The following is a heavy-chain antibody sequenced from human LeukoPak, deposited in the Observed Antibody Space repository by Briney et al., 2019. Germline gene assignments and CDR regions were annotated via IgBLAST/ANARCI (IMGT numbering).Heavy chain of an antibody. CDR1: GYTFTSYY. CDR2: INPSVGST. Sequence: ASVTVSCKASGYTFTSYYMHWVRQAHGQGREWMGIINPSVGSTSYAQKFQGRVTMTRDTSTSTVYMELSSLRSEDTAVYYCTLLQQQLVKAWGQGTLVTVSS. V-gene: IGHV1-46*01. CDR3: TLLQQQLVKA. D-gene: IGHD6-13*01. J-gene: IGHJ5*02.